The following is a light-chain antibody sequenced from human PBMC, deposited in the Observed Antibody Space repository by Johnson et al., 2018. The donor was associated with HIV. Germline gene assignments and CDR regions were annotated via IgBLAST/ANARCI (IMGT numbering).Light chain of an antibody. CDR2: DNN. Sequence: QSVLTQPPSVSAAPGQKVTISCSGSSSNIGNNYVSWYQQLPGTAPKLLIYDNNKRPSGIPDRFSGSKSGTSATLGITGLQTGAEADYYCGTWDSSLIAAVFATGTTVTVL. J-gene: IGLJ1*01. CDR1: SSNIGNNY. CDR3: GTWDSSLIAAV. V-gene: IGLV1-51*01.